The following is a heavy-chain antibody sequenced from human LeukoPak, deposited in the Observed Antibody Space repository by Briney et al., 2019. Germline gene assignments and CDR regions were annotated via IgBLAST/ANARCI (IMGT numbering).Heavy chain of an antibody. Sequence: GGSLRLSCAASGFTFSSYAISWGRQAPGKGLGWVSGMIDNGYITYYANSVRGRFTISRDNSKNTLFLQMNSLRAEDTAVYYCAKLGGQEVHNYYVAVWGKGTTVAVSS. CDR2: MIDNGYIT. J-gene: IGHJ6*03. D-gene: IGHD3-16*01. CDR3: AKLGGQEVHNYYVAV. CDR1: GFTFSSYA. V-gene: IGHV3-23*01.